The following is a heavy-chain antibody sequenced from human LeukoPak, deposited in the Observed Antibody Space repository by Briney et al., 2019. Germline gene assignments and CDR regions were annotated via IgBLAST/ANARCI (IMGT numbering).Heavy chain of an antibody. J-gene: IGHJ5*02. CDR2: ISSSSSYI. CDR1: GFTFSSYS. D-gene: IGHD3-3*02. V-gene: IGHV3-21*01. CDR3: VRARQLYKHNWFDP. Sequence: GGSLRLSCAASGFTFSSYSMNWVRQAPGKGLEWVSSISSSSSYIYYADSVKGRFTISRDNAKNSLYLQMNSLRAEDTAVHYCVRARQLYKHNWFDPWGQGTLVTVSS.